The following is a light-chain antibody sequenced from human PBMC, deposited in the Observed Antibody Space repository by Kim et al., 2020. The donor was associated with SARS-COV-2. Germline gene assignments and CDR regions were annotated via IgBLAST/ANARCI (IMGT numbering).Light chain of an antibody. V-gene: IGLV2-11*01. CDR3: CSYAGSPPYV. J-gene: IGLJ1*01. CDR1: SSDVGGYNY. CDR2: DVT. Sequence: QSVLTQPRSVSGSPGQSVTISCTGTSSDVGGYNYVSWYQQHPGKAPKLMIYDVTERPSGVPDRFSASKSGNTASLTISGLQAEDEADYYCCSYAGSPPYVCGTGTKVTVL.